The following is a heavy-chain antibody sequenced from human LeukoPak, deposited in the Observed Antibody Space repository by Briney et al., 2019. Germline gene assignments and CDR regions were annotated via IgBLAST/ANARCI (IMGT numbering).Heavy chain of an antibody. CDR3: GRGHWGLDY. CDR1: GLTFSDHY. D-gene: IGHD7-27*01. J-gene: IGHJ4*02. V-gene: IGHV3-11*01. Sequence: GGSLRLSCAASGLTFSDHYMTWIRQAPGKGPEWVSYITSSGVSVSYADSVKGRFTISRDNAKNSLYLQMNSLRAEDTAVYYCGRGHWGLDYWGQGTLVTVSS. CDR2: ITSSGVSV.